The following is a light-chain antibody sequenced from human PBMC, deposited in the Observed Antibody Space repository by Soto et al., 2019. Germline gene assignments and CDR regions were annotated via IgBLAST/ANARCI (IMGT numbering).Light chain of an antibody. V-gene: IGLV2-23*03. CDR1: SSDVGSYNL. CDR3: CSYAGSSTFVV. CDR2: EGS. J-gene: IGLJ2*01. Sequence: QSALTQPASVSGSPGXSXXISCTGTSSDVGSYNLVTWYQQHPGKAPKLMIYEGSKRPSGVSNRFSGSKSGNTASLTISGLQAEDEADYYCCSYAGSSTFVVFGGGTKLTVL.